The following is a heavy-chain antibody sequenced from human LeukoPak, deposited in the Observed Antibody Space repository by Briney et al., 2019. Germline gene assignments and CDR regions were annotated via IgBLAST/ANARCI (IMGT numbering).Heavy chain of an antibody. J-gene: IGHJ6*02. V-gene: IGHV3-66*04. CDR3: ARLPAGVLRYFKYGMDV. D-gene: IGHD3-9*01. Sequence: GGSLRLSCAASGFTVSSNYMSWVRQAPGKGLEWVSVIYSGGSTYYADSVKGRFTISRDNSKNTLYLQMNSLRAEDTAVYYCARLPAGVLRYFKYGMDVWGQGTTVTVSS. CDR2: IYSGGST. CDR1: GFTVSSNY.